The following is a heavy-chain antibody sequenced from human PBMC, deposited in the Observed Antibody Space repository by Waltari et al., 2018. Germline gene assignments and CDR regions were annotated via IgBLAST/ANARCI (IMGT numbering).Heavy chain of an antibody. D-gene: IGHD2-15*01. CDR2: INHSWST. CDR1: GGSFSDFY. J-gene: IGHJ3*02. Sequence: QVQLQQWGAGLLKPSETRSLTCAVYGGSFSDFYWSWIRQPAGKGREWIGEINHSWSTNHNPSLKSRVTTSVATYKNQFSLKWSAVTAADTAMLYCAGIFRFRDSCYSSAFDIWGQGTMVTVSS. V-gene: IGHV4-34*01. CDR3: AGIFRFRDSCYSSAFDI.